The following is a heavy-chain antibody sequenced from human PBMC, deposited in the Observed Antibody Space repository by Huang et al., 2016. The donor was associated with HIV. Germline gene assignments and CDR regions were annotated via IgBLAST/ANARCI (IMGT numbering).Heavy chain of an antibody. CDR1: GFAFSRYG. Sequence: EVELVESGGGLVKPGGSLRLSCAASGFAFSRYGMNWVRQARGKGLGWVAVIGSDSSYIYYADSVKGRVTISRDNAKSSIDLQLDSLRAEDTAVYYCAYQQWLVGGLNHWGQGTLVVVSS. D-gene: IGHD6-19*01. CDR2: IGSDSSYI. CDR3: AYQQWLVGGLNH. V-gene: IGHV3-21*02. J-gene: IGHJ5*02.